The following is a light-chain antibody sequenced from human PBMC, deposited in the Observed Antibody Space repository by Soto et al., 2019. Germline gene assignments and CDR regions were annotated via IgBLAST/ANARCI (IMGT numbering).Light chain of an antibody. CDR3: SSFTSSRTFV. CDR1: SSDVGRYNY. Sequence: QSALAQPASVSGSRGQSITISCTGTSSDVGRYNYVSWFQQHPGKVPKLIIYDVSNWPSGVSDRFSGSKSGNTASLTISGLQPEDEADYYCSSFTSSRTFVFGTGTKLTVL. J-gene: IGLJ1*01. V-gene: IGLV2-14*03. CDR2: DVS.